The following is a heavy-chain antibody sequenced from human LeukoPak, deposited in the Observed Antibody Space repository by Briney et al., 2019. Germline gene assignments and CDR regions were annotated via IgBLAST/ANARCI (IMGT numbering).Heavy chain of an antibody. J-gene: IGHJ6*03. V-gene: IGHV1-46*01. CDR1: GYTFTSYY. D-gene: IGHD1-26*01. CDR2: INPSGGST. CDR3: ARGVGSGSLARYYYYYYMDV. Sequence: ASAKVSCKASGYTFTSYYMHWVRQAPGQGLEWMGIINPSGGSTSYAQKFQGRVTMTRDTSTSTVYMELSSLRSEDTAVYYCARGVGSGSLARYYYYYYMDVWGKGTTVTVSS.